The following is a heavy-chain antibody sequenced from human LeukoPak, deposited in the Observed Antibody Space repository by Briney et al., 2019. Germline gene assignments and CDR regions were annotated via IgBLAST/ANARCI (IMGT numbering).Heavy chain of an antibody. CDR2: IKTKSDGGAT. CDR1: VFTVTNSW. V-gene: IGHV3-15*01. J-gene: IGHJ1*01. Sequence: PGGSLRLSCAACVFTVTNSWMSWVRQAPGKGLEWVGRIKTKSDGGATEFAEPAKCRFTISSDDSNNTLYLQLNSLKAEDTAVYYCTTNGQSDYGDYAAYLQHWGQGTLVTVSS. CDR3: TTNGQSDYGDYAAYLQH. D-gene: IGHD4-17*01.